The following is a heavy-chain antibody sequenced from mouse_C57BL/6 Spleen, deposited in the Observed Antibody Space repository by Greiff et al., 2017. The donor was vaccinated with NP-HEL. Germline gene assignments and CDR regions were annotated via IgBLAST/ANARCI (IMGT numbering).Heavy chain of an antibody. CDR3: ARRDYYGRPYFDY. V-gene: IGHV1-50*01. J-gene: IGHJ2*01. D-gene: IGHD1-1*01. CDR2: IDPPDSYT. Sequence: QVQLQQPGAELVKPGASVKLSCKASGYTFTSYWMQWVKQRPGQGLEWIGEIDPPDSYTNYNQKFKGKATLTVDTSSSTAYMQLSSLTSEDSAVYYCARRDYYGRPYFDYWGQGTTLTVSS. CDR1: GYTFTSYW.